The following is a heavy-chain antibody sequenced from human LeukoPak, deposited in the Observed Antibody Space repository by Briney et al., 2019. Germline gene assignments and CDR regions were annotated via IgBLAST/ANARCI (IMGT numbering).Heavy chain of an antibody. D-gene: IGHD2-8*01. CDR2: FSGSSGTT. CDR3: ANGNRCTSPNCLGYYYFYMDV. V-gene: IGHV3-23*01. CDR1: GFTFSSYA. J-gene: IGHJ6*03. Sequence: GGSLRLSCAASGFTFSSYAMNWVRQAPGRGLEWVSGFSGSSGTTYYADSVKGRFTISRDNSKNTLYLQMNSLRAEDTAVYYCANGNRCTSPNCLGYYYFYMDVWGKGTTVTVSS.